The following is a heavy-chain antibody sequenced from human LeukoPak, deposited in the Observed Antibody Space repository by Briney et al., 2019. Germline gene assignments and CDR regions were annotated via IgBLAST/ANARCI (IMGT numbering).Heavy chain of an antibody. CDR1: GFTFSNYW. Sequence: QPGGCLRLSCSAPGFTFSNYWISSVRQAPGKGLEWVANIKEEGSEKYYVDSVKGRFTISRDNVKNSLSLQVNSLSAEDTAVYYCVRSRSGYYEDYWGQGTLVTVSS. CDR3: VRSRSGYYEDY. V-gene: IGHV3-7*01. J-gene: IGHJ4*02. D-gene: IGHD3-22*01. CDR2: IKEEGSEK.